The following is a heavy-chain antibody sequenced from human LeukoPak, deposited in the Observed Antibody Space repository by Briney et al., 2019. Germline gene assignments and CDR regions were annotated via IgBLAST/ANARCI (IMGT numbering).Heavy chain of an antibody. CDR3: ARDPGAVAGEYYFDY. D-gene: IGHD6-19*01. J-gene: IGHJ4*02. Sequence: RASVKVSCKASGYTFTGYYMHWVRQAPGQGLEWMGWINPNGGGTNYAQKFQGRVTMTRDTSISTAYMELSRLRSDDTAVYYCARDPGAVAGEYYFDYWGQGTLVTVSS. CDR2: INPNGGGT. CDR1: GYTFTGYY. V-gene: IGHV1-2*02.